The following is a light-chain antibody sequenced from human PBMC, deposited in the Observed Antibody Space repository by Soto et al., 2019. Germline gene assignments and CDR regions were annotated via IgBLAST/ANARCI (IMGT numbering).Light chain of an antibody. J-gene: IGKJ1*01. Sequence: EIVLAPSPGTLSLSPGERATLSCRASQSVSSSYLAWYQQKPGQTPRLLIYDTSTRATGVPTRFSGSGSGTDFTLTISRLEPEDFAVYYCQQYGSSGTFGQGTKVDIK. CDR2: DTS. CDR3: QQYGSSGT. V-gene: IGKV3-20*01. CDR1: QSVSSSY.